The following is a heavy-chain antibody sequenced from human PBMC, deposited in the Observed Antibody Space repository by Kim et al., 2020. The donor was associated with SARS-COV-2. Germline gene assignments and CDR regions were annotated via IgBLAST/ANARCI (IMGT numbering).Heavy chain of an antibody. V-gene: IGHV4-34*01. CDR2: INHSGST. D-gene: IGHD2-15*01. CDR3: ARGPCGSDCSGGSCLFYFDY. Sequence: SETLSLTCAVYGGSFSGYYWSWIRQPPGKGLEWIGEINHSGSTNYNPSLKSRVTISVDTSKNQFSLKLSSVTAADTAVYYCARGPCGSDCSGGSCLFYFDYWGQGTLVTVSS. J-gene: IGHJ4*02. CDR1: GGSFSGYY.